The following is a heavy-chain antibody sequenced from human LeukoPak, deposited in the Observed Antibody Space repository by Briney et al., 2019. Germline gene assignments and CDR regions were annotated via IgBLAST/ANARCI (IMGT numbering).Heavy chain of an antibody. Sequence: SETLSLTCAVSGGSISSGDYSWSWIRQPPGKGLEWIGYIYDSGSTCYSPSLRSRVTISLDRSKNHFSLKLSSVTAADTAVYYCARGSINTAFHIWGQGTMVIVSS. CDR2: IYDSGST. CDR1: GGSISSGDYS. V-gene: IGHV4-30-2*01. J-gene: IGHJ3*02. D-gene: IGHD2/OR15-2a*01. CDR3: ARGSINTAFHI.